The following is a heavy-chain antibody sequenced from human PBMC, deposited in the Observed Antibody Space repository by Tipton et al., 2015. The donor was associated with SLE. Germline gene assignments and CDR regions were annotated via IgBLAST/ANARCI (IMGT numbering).Heavy chain of an antibody. CDR3: ARDAVGARYNWFDP. CDR2: IYHSGST. V-gene: IGHV4-59*01. J-gene: IGHJ5*02. CDR1: GGSFSGYY. D-gene: IGHD1-26*01. Sequence: GLVKPSETLSLTCAVYGGSFSGYYWSWIRQPPGKGLEWIGYIYHSGSTNYNPSLKSRVTISVDTSKNQFSLKLSSVTAADTAVYYCARDAVGARYNWFDPWSQGTLVTVSS.